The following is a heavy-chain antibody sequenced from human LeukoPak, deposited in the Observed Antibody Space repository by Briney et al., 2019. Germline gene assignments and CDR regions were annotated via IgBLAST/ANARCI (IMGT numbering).Heavy chain of an antibody. CDR3: ARVPRTMVRGPYGMDV. D-gene: IGHD3-10*01. Sequence: ASVKVSCKASGGTFSSYANSWVRQAPGQGLEWMGGIIPIFGTANYAQKFQGRVTITADESTSTAYMELSSLRSEDTAVYYCARVPRTMVRGPYGMDVWGQGTTVTVSS. CDR1: GGTFSSYA. CDR2: IIPIFGTA. V-gene: IGHV1-69*13. J-gene: IGHJ6*02.